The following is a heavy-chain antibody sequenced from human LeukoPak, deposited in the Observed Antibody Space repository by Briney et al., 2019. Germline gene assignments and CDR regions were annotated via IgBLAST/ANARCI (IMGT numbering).Heavy chain of an antibody. V-gene: IGHV3-74*01. J-gene: IGHJ4*02. CDR2: INSDGSST. CDR3: ARSLGSSGYQDY. Sequence: QPGGSLRLSCAASGFTFSSYWMHWVRQAPGKGLVWVSRINSDGSSTSYADSVKGRFTISRDNAKNTVYLQTNSLRAEDTAVYYCARSLGSSGYQDYWGQGTLVTVSS. CDR1: GFTFSSYW. D-gene: IGHD3-22*01.